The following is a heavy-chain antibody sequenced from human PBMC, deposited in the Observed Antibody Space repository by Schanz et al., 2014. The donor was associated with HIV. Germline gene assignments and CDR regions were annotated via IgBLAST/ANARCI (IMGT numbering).Heavy chain of an antibody. CDR1: GFTFRDYA. CDR3: ARDREKQWLVRGPDY. Sequence: EVQLLESGGGLVQPGGSLRLSCVTSGFTFRDYAMSWVRQAPGKGLEWVSVIRGSGGSPQDTDSVKGRFTTSRDNSKNTLYLQMNSLRAEDTAVYYCARDREKQWLVRGPDYWGQGTLVTV. J-gene: IGHJ4*02. D-gene: IGHD6-19*01. CDR2: IRGSGGSP. V-gene: IGHV3-23*01.